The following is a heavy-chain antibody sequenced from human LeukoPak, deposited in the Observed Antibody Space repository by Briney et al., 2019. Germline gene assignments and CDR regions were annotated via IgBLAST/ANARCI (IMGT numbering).Heavy chain of an antibody. V-gene: IGHV3-30-3*01. CDR1: GFTFSSYA. CDR3: ARGSVTTGPFGMVV. CDR2: ISYDGSNK. Sequence: GRSLRLSCAASGFTFSSYAMHWVRQAPGKGLEWVAVISYDGSNKYYADSVKGRFTISRDNSKNTLYLQMNSLRAEDTAVYYCARGSVTTGPFGMVVWGQGTTVTVSS. D-gene: IGHD5-18*01. J-gene: IGHJ6*02.